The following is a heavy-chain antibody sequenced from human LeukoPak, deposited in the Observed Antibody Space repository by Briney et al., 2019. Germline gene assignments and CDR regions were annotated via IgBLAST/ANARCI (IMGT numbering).Heavy chain of an antibody. CDR3: AKDLHGYYNFDW. CDR1: GFTFTNYA. V-gene: IGHV3-23*01. CDR2: FCGRDDST. J-gene: IGHJ4*02. Sequence: SGGSLRLSCAASGFTFTNYAMTWPRQAPGKGLEWISPFCGRDDSTYYADSVRGRFTISRDNSKNMLYLQLTGLRAEDTAVYYCAKDLHGYYNFDWWGQGTLVTVSS. D-gene: IGHD3-22*01.